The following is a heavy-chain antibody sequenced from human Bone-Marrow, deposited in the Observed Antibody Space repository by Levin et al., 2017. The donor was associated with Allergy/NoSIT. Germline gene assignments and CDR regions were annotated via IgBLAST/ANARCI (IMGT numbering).Heavy chain of an antibody. D-gene: IGHD2-2*01. CDR1: GFTFSSYG. Sequence: PPGGSLRLSCAASGFTFSSYGMHWVRQAPGKGLEWVAVISYDGSNKYYADSVKGRFTISRDNSKNTLYLQMNSLRAEDTAVYYCAKCFSQDIVVVPAAMALDYWGQGTLVTVSS. CDR2: ISYDGSNK. V-gene: IGHV3-30*18. J-gene: IGHJ4*02. CDR3: AKCFSQDIVVVPAAMALDY.